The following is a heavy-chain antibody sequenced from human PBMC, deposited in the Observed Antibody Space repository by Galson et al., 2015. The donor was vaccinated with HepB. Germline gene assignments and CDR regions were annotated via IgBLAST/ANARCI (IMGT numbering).Heavy chain of an antibody. J-gene: IGHJ4*02. CDR2: IKSKTDGETA. V-gene: IGHV3-15*01. CDR3: NPLSTVTTAL. CDR1: GFTFSNAY. D-gene: IGHD4-17*01. Sequence: SLRLSCAASGFTFSNAYMSWVRQAPGKGLEWVGRIKSKTDGETADYAAPVKGRFTISRDDSKNMLYLQMNSLRAEDTGVYYCNPLSTVTTALRGQGTLVTVSS.